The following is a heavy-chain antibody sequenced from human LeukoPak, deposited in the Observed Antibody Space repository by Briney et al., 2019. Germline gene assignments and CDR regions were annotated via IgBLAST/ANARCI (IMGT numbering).Heavy chain of an antibody. CDR1: GGSISSGGYY. Sequence: PSETLSLTCTVSGGSISSGGYYWSWIRQHPGKGLEWIGYIYYSGSTYYNPSLKSRATISVDTSKNQFPLKLSSVTAADTAVYYCAREYVDTSLLGEYYYYGMDVWGQGTTVTVSS. J-gene: IGHJ6*02. CDR2: IYYSGST. D-gene: IGHD5-18*01. V-gene: IGHV4-31*03. CDR3: AREYVDTSLLGEYYYYGMDV.